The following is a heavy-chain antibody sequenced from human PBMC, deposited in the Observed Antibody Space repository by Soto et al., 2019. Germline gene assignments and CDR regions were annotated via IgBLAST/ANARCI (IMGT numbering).Heavy chain of an antibody. Sequence: EVQLLEYGGGLVQPGGSLRLSCAASGFTFSSYAMSWVRQAPGKGLEWVSAISGSGGSTYYADSVKGRFTISRDNSKNTLYLQMHSLRAEDTAVYYCANDRPTRVFGVVPVFDYWGHVSLVTVSS. D-gene: IGHD3-3*01. CDR3: ANDRPTRVFGVVPVFDY. CDR1: GFTFSSYA. V-gene: IGHV3-23*01. J-gene: IGHJ4*01. CDR2: ISGSGGST.